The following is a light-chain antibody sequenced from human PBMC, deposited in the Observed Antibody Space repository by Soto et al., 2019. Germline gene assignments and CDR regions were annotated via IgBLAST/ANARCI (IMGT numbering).Light chain of an antibody. CDR2: GAS. CDR3: QQYDSAPYT. J-gene: IGKJ2*01. CDR1: QTVRSSY. V-gene: IGKV3-20*01. Sequence: EIVLTQSPGTLSLSPGERATLSCRASQTVRSSYLAWYQQKPGQAPRLLIYGASSRATGIPDSFSGSGSGTDFTLSISRLEPEDFAVYYCQQYDSAPYTFGQGTNLEIK.